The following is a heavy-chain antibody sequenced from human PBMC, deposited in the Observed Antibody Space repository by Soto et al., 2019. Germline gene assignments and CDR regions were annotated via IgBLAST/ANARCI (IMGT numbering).Heavy chain of an antibody. CDR3: ARDRTDSGYYTNWLDP. CDR1: GGTFCSDA. D-gene: IGHD3-22*01. V-gene: IGHV1-69*06. J-gene: IGHJ5*02. CDR2: IIPIFGTT. Sequence: SVKVSCKASGGTFCSDAITWVRQAPGQGLEWVGRIIPIFGTTNYAQNLQGRVTISADKSTLTSYMELHSLTSDDTALYYCARDRTDSGYYTNWLDPWGQGTQVTVSS.